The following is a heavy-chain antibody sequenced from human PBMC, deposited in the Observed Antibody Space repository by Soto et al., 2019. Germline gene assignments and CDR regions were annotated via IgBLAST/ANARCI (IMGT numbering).Heavy chain of an antibody. CDR3: ARGLVGSSSWYKRDWFAL. CDR2: INHSGST. Sequence: SETLSLTCAVYGGSFSGYYWSLIRQLPGKGLEWIGEINHSGSTNYNPSLKSRVTISVDTSKNQFSLKLSSVTAADTAVYYCARGLVGSSSWYKRDWFALWRQGTLDPVSS. CDR1: GGSFSGYY. J-gene: IGHJ5*02. D-gene: IGHD6-13*01. V-gene: IGHV4-34*01.